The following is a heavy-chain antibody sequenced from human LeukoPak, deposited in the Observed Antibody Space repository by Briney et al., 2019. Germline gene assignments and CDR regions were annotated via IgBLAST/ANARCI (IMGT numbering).Heavy chain of an antibody. CDR2: VYMNGHS. J-gene: IGHJ5*02. CDR3: ARGSCGVNCPKFNWLDT. D-gene: IGHD2-21*01. V-gene: IGHV4-61*02. Sequence: SETLSLTCTVSGGSITSGSYYWTWIRQSAGGGLEWIGRVYMNGHSNSNPSLESRVTISVDTSNNQFSLNLASVTAAGTARYFCARGSCGVNCPKFNWLDTWGQGILVTVSS. CDR1: GGSITSGSYY.